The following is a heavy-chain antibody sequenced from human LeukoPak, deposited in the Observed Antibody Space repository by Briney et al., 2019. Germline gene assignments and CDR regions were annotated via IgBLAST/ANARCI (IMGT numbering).Heavy chain of an antibody. CDR2: IRYDGTNK. D-gene: IGHD3-10*01. Sequence: GGSLRLSCAASGFTFSSYGMHWVRQAPGKGLEWVAFIRYDGTNKYYADSVKGRFTISRDNSKNTLYLQMNSLRAEDTAVYYCAKDGLYGSGSYYNYYYYYMDVWGKGTTVTVSS. CDR3: AKDGLYGSGSYYNYYYYYMDV. J-gene: IGHJ6*03. V-gene: IGHV3-30*02. CDR1: GFTFSSYG.